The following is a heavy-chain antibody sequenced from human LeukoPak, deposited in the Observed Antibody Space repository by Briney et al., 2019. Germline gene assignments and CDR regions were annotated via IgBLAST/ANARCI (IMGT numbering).Heavy chain of an antibody. D-gene: IGHD5-24*01. CDR3: ARHRSKWLQSSFDY. Sequence: PSETLSLTCTVSGYSISNGYYWGWIRQPPGKGLEWIGSIFYSGNTYDNPSLKSRVTISVDTSKNQFSLKLNSVTAADTAVYYCARHRSKWLQSSFDYWGQGTLVTVSS. CDR2: IFYSGNT. V-gene: IGHV4-38-2*02. CDR1: GYSISNGYY. J-gene: IGHJ4*02.